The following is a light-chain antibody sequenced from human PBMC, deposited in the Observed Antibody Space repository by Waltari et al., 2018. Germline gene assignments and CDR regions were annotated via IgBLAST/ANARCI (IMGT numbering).Light chain of an antibody. J-gene: IGKJ1*01. Sequence: EIVLTQSPVTLSLSPGDRVTLSCRASQSLRSDLAWYQQKPGQSPRLLIYDASKRATGIPARISGSGSGRDFTPTITSLEPEDFAVYYCLQLSNWPPTLGQGTKVEIK. V-gene: IGKV3-11*02. CDR1: QSLRSD. CDR2: DAS. CDR3: LQLSNWPPT.